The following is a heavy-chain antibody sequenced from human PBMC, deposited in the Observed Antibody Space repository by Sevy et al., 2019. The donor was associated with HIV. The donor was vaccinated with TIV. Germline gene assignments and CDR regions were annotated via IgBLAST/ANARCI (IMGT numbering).Heavy chain of an antibody. J-gene: IGHJ3*02. CDR1: GFTVSSNY. V-gene: IGHV3-53*01. CDR2: IYSGGST. CDR3: ARGILPAGAFDI. D-gene: IGHD2-2*01. Sequence: GGSLRLSCAASGFTVSSNYMSWVRQAPGKGLEWVSVIYSGGSTYYAVSVKGRFTISSDNSKNTLYLQMNSLRAEDTAVYYCARGILPAGAFDIWGQGTMVTVSS.